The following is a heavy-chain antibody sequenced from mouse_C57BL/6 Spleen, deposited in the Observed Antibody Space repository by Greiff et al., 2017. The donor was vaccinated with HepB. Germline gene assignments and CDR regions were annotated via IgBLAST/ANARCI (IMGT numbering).Heavy chain of an antibody. CDR3: ARLGDLYDGVFAY. Sequence: VQLQQPGAELVKPGASVKMSCKASGYTFTSYWITWVKQRPGQGLEWIGDIYPGRGSTNYNEKFKSKATRTVDTSSSTAYMQLSSLTSEDSAVYYCARLGDLYDGVFAYWGQGTLVTVSA. CDR1: GYTFTSYW. CDR2: IYPGRGST. D-gene: IGHD1-2*01. V-gene: IGHV1-55*01. J-gene: IGHJ3*01.